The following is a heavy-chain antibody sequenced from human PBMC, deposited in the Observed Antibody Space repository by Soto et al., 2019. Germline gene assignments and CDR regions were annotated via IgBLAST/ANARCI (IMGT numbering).Heavy chain of an antibody. Sequence: QVQLVQSGAEVKKPGASVKVSCKASGYTFTDFYIHWVRQAPGQGLEWMGWINPNSGTTNYAQNFQGWVTVTRDTTTTTAYTDLSRLTPDDTAVYYCAREGSDSTTNWFDYWGQGTLVIVSS. V-gene: IGHV1-2*04. D-gene: IGHD1-1*01. CDR2: INPNSGTT. CDR1: GYTFTDFY. J-gene: IGHJ5*01. CDR3: AREGSDSTTNWFDY.